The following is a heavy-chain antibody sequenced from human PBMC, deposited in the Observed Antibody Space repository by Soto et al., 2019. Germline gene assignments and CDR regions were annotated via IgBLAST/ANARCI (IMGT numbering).Heavy chain of an antibody. Sequence: SETLSLTCTVSGGSISSYYWSWIRQPPGKGLEWIGYIYYSGSTNYNPSLKSRVTISVDTSKNQFSLKLSSVTAADTAVYYCASSNQYCSSTSCTGFSYFDYWGQGTLVTVSS. CDR3: ASSNQYCSSTSCTGFSYFDY. D-gene: IGHD2-2*01. J-gene: IGHJ4*02. CDR2: IYYSGST. CDR1: GGSISSYY. V-gene: IGHV4-59*01.